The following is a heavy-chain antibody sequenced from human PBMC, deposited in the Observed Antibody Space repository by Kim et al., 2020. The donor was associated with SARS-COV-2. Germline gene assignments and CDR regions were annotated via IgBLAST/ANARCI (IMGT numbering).Heavy chain of an antibody. V-gene: IGHV4-4*07. CDR1: GDSVRSYY. CDR3: ARGVAGGVGGE. J-gene: IGHJ4*01. CDR2: IYGDGGT. D-gene: IGHD2-8*01. Sequence: SETLSLTCTVSGDSVRSYYWSWIRQPAGKGLEWIGRIYGDGGTTYNPSLDSRVTMSLDTSKNQISLRLDSVTAADTAIYYCARGVAGGVGGEWGQGDL.